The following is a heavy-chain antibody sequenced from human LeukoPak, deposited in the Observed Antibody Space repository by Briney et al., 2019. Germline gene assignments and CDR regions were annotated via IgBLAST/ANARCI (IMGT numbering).Heavy chain of an antibody. CDR1: GFTFSAYS. Sequence: GGSLRLPCAASGFTFSAYSMNWVRQAPGKGLEWIAYISDTSSPIYYADSVKGRFTISRDNAKNSLFLQMNSLRAEDTAVYYCSRVDENGYNFAWGQGTLVTVSS. D-gene: IGHD5-24*01. J-gene: IGHJ5*02. V-gene: IGHV3-48*04. CDR2: ISDTSSPI. CDR3: SRVDENGYNFA.